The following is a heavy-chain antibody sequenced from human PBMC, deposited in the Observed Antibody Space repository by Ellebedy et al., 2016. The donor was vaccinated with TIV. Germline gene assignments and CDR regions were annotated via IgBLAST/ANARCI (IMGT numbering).Heavy chain of an antibody. V-gene: IGHV4-30-2*01. J-gene: IGHJ4*02. CDR2: IYPSGST. CDR1: GGSISSGDYY. D-gene: IGHD3-10*01. Sequence: SETLSLXXTVSGGSISSGDYYWSWIRQPPGKGLEWIGYIYPSGSTNYNPSLKSRVTISIDRSKNQFSLRLSSVTAADTSVYYCARREFIWFGELWDYWGQGTLVTVSS. CDR3: ARREFIWFGELWDY.